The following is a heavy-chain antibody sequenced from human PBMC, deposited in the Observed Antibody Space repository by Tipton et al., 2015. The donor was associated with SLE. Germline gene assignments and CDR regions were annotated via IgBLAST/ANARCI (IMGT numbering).Heavy chain of an antibody. Sequence: SLRLSCAAAGFTVSNNAMSWVRQAPGKGLEWVSHISDSGRSAFYADSVKGRFTISRDDSRNTLYLQMDSLRPQDTAVYYCANIRPPYDYIWGSSRPFGDYWGQGTLVTVSS. CDR1: GFTVSNNA. J-gene: IGHJ4*02. V-gene: IGHV3-23*01. D-gene: IGHD3-16*02. CDR3: ANIRPPYDYIWGSSRPFGDY. CDR2: ISDSGRSA.